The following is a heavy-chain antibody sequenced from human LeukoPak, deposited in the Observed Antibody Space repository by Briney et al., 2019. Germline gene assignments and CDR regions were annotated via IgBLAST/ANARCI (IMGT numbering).Heavy chain of an antibody. V-gene: IGHV4-59*01. CDR2: IYYSGST. D-gene: IGHD3-22*01. Sequence: SETLSLTCTVSGVSISSYYWSWIRQPPGKGLEWIGYIYYSGSTNYNPSLKSRVTISVDTSKNQFSLKLSSVTAADTAVYYCATGKYSYNSRPVAGWYFDYWGQGTLVTVSS. J-gene: IGHJ4*02. CDR1: GVSISSYY. CDR3: ATGKYSYNSRPVAGWYFDY.